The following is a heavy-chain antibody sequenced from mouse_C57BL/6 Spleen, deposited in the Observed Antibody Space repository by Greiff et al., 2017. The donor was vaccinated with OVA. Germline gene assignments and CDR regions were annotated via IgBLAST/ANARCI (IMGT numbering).Heavy chain of an antibody. CDR2: INPNNGGT. CDR3: ARRDYGDV. J-gene: IGHJ1*03. Sequence: VQLQQSGPELVKPGASVKISCKASGYTFTDYYMNWVKQSHGKSLEWIGDINPNNGGTSYNQKFKGKATLTVDKSSSTAYMELRSLTSEDSAVYYCARRDYGDVWGTGTTVTVSS. CDR1: GYTFTDYY. V-gene: IGHV1-26*01. D-gene: IGHD1-1*01.